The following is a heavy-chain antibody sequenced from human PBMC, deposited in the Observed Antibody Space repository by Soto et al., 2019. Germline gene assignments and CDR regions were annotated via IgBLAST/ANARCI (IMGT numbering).Heavy chain of an antibody. V-gene: IGHV3-23*01. D-gene: IGHD1-1*01. Sequence: AGGSLRLSCEGSGFSFRSYWMHWVRQAPGKGLVWVSTILVGGSPHYEDSVKGRFTISRDTSKNTVYLQMNSLTAGDTAVYYCAKATATSGGAFEIYGQGAMVTVSS. CDR1: GFSFRSYW. CDR2: ILVGGSP. J-gene: IGHJ3*02. CDR3: AKATATSGGAFEI.